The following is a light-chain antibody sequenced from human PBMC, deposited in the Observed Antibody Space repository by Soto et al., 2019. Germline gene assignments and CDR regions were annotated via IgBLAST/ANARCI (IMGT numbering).Light chain of an antibody. CDR1: QTVTGNY. CDR3: QDYRASPRT. V-gene: IGKV3-20*01. J-gene: IGKJ1*01. Sequence: EIVLSKSPGTVSLSPGDRATLPCRASQTVTGNYLAWYHQKPGQAPRLLIHSASSRATGIPDRFSASGTGTDFTLTISRLEPEDFAVYYCQDYRASPRTFAQGAKVDIK. CDR2: SAS.